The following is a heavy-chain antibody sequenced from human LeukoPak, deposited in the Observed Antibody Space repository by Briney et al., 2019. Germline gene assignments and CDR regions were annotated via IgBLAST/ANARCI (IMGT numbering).Heavy chain of an antibody. V-gene: IGHV4-34*01. D-gene: IGHD3-22*01. CDR1: CGSFSGYY. CDR2: INHSGST. CDR3: ASRTYYYDSSGYYRTRDY. Sequence: SETLSLTCAVYCGSFSGYYWSWIRQPPGKGLEWIGEINHSGSTNYNTSLKSRVTISVDTSKNQFSLKLSSVTAADTAVYYCASRTYYYDSSGYYRTRDYWGQGTLVTVSS. J-gene: IGHJ4*02.